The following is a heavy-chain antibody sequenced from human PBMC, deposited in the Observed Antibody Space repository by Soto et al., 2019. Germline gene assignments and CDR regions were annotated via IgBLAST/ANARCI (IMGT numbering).Heavy chain of an antibody. J-gene: IGHJ4*02. D-gene: IGHD3-22*01. V-gene: IGHV1-69*13. CDR2: IIPIFGTA. CDR3: ARHGGAHYVSSGYHYALDY. Sequence: ASVKVSCKGSGGTFSSYAISWVLQAPGQGLEWMGGIIPIFGTANYAQKFQGRVTITADESINTTYLQWSSLRASDTAMYYCARHGGAHYVSSGYHYALDYWGQGTPVTVSS. CDR1: GGTFSSYA.